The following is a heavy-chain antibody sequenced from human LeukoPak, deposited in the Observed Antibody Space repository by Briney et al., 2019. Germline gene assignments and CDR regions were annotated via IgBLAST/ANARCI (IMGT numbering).Heavy chain of an antibody. CDR2: IRYDGSNK. CDR1: GFTFSSYG. V-gene: IGHV3-30*02. J-gene: IGHJ4*02. Sequence: GGSLRLSCAASGFTFSSYGMHWVRQAPGKGLEWVAFIRYDGSNKYYADSVKGRFTISRDNSKNTLYLQMNSLRAEDTAVYYCAKDQYYYDSSGYSDYWGPGTLVTVSS. D-gene: IGHD3-22*01. CDR3: AKDQYYYDSSGYSDY.